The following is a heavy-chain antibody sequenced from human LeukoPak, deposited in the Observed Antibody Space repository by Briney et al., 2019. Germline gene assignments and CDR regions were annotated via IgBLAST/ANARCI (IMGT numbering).Heavy chain of an antibody. Sequence: GGSLRLSCAASGFTFDDYAMHWVRQAPGKGLEWVSGISWNSGSIGYADSVKGRFTISRDNAKNSLYLQMNSLRAEDTALYYCAKDHYDILTGYPDYWGQGTLVTVSS. V-gene: IGHV3-9*01. D-gene: IGHD3-9*01. J-gene: IGHJ4*02. CDR1: GFTFDDYA. CDR2: ISWNSGSI. CDR3: AKDHYDILTGYPDY.